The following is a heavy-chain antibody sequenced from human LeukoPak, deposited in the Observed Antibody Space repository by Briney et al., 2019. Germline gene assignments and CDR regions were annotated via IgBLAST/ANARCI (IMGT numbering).Heavy chain of an antibody. Sequence: GSLRLSCAASGFTFSTYSMNWVRQPPGKGLEWIGEINHSGSTNYNPSLKSRVTISVDTSKNQFSLKLSSVTAADTAVYYCARLPGTPGYYMDVWGKGTTVTISS. D-gene: IGHD1-26*01. CDR3: ARLPGTPGYYMDV. CDR2: INHSGST. J-gene: IGHJ6*03. CDR1: GFTFSTYS. V-gene: IGHV4-34*01.